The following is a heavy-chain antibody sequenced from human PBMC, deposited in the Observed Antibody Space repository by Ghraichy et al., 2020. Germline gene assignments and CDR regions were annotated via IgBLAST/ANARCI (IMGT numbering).Heavy chain of an antibody. D-gene: IGHD5-18*01. J-gene: IGHJ4*02. V-gene: IGHV4-34*01. CDR3: ARLYSYGYPYFDS. Sequence: SETLSLTCAVFGGSFSGYYWTWIRQPPGKGLEWIGEINHSGSTNYNPSLKSRVTISLDTSKTQFSLKMTSVTSADAAVYYCARLYSYGYPYFDSWGQGPWSPSPQ. CDR2: INHSGST. CDR1: GGSFSGYY.